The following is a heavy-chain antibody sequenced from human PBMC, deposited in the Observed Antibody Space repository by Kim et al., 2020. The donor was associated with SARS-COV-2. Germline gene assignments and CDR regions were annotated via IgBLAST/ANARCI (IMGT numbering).Heavy chain of an antibody. CDR1: GFTFSSYS. D-gene: IGHD6-13*01. Sequence: GGSLRLSCAASGFTFSSYSMNWVRQAPGKGLEWVSSISSSSSYIYYADSVKGRFSISRDNAKNSLYLQMNSLRAEDTAVYYCARDLPHDSSSWWVHFDYWGQGTLVTVSS. CDR3: ARDLPHDSSSWWVHFDY. J-gene: IGHJ4*02. CDR2: ISSSSSYI. V-gene: IGHV3-21*01.